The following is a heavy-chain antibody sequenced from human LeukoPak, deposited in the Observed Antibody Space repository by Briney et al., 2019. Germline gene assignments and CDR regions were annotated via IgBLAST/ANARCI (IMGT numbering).Heavy chain of an antibody. D-gene: IGHD2-2*01. Sequence: GGPLRLSCAASGFTFRSHGMSWVRQAPGKGLEWVSGISGSGGSTSYADSVKGRFTISRDNSKNTLYLQMNSLRAEDTAVYYCAKEGWVDYALQGWGQGTLVTVSS. CDR2: ISGSGGST. CDR3: AKEGWVDYALQG. CDR1: GFTFRSHG. J-gene: IGHJ4*02. V-gene: IGHV3-23*01.